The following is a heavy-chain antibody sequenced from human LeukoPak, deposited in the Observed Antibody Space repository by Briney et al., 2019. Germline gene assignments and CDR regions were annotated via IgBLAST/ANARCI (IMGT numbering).Heavy chain of an antibody. CDR1: GFTFSISA. V-gene: IGHV3-23*01. J-gene: IGHJ4*02. D-gene: IGHD6-13*01. Sequence: GGSLRLSCAASGFTFSISAMSWVRQAPGKGLEWVSGISDSGGSTFYADSVKGRFTISRDNAKNSLYLQMNSLRAEDTAVYYCAKQLVAFDYWGQGTLVTVSS. CDR2: ISDSGGST. CDR3: AKQLVAFDY.